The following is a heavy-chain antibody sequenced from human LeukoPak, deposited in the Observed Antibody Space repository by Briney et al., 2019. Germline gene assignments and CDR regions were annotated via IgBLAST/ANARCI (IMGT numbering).Heavy chain of an antibody. CDR1: GYTFTGYY. V-gene: IGHV1-2*02. Sequence: ASVKVSCKASGYTFTGYYIHWVRQAPGQGLEWVGWINPNSGGAKYAQKFQDRVTMTRDTSISTAYMGLSRLRSDNTAVYYCAKGRVVAGSKSLTYHWLDPWGQGTLVTVSS. J-gene: IGHJ5*02. CDR2: INPNSGGA. CDR3: AKGRVVAGSKSLTYHWLDP. D-gene: IGHD6-19*01.